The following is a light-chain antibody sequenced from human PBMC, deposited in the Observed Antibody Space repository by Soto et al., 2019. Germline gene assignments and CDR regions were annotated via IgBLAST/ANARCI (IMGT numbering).Light chain of an antibody. J-gene: IGKJ2*01. V-gene: IGKV1-39*01. CDR2: AAS. Sequence: DIQMTQSPSSLSASVGDRVTITCRASQSIAYYLNWFQQKPGKAPKLLIYAASSLQSRGPSRFSGSGSGTDFTLTISSLQPEDFATYYCQQRSNSPMYTFGQGTK. CDR1: QSIAYY. CDR3: QQRSNSPMYT.